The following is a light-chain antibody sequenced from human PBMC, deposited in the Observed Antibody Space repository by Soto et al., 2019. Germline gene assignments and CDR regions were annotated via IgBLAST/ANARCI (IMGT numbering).Light chain of an antibody. CDR2: RDN. J-gene: IGLJ1*01. V-gene: IGLV1-47*01. CDR1: SSNIGSNY. CDR3: GGWDDSLSGRYV. Sequence: QSVLTQPPSASGTPGQRVTISCSGSSSNIGSNYVCWYQQLPGTAPKLLIYRDNQRPSGVPDRFSGSTSGTSASLAISGLRSEDEADYYFGGWDDSLSGRYVFGTGTKVTVL.